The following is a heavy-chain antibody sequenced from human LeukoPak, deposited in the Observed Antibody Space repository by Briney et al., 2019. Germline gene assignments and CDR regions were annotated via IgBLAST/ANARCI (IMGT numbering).Heavy chain of an antibody. CDR2: IKCDGITI. CDR1: GFTFSCYW. Sequence: GSLRLSCAASGFTFSCYWMHWVRPVPGEGLVWVSRIKCDGITITYADSVKGRFTVSRDNAKNTVYLQMNSLRAEDTAVYYCARDKDYGYDYWGQGTLVTVSS. V-gene: IGHV3-74*01. CDR3: ARDKDYGYDY. D-gene: IGHD5-18*01. J-gene: IGHJ4*02.